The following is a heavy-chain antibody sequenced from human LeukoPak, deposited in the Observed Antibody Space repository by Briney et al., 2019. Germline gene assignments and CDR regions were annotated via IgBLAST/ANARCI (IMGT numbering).Heavy chain of an antibody. D-gene: IGHD3-9*01. CDR2: ITSSGGST. CDR1: GFTFSSYA. Sequence: GGSLRLSCAASGFTFSSYAMNWVRQAPGMGLEWVSVITSSGGSTAYADSVRGRFTISRDNSKNTLYMQMNSLRAEDTAVYYCVTESTGTLDYWGQGILVTVSS. V-gene: IGHV3-23*01. J-gene: IGHJ4*02. CDR3: VTESTGTLDY.